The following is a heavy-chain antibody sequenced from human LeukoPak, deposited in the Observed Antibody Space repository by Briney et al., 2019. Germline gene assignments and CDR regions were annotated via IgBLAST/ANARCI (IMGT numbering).Heavy chain of an antibody. Sequence: PGGSLRLSCAASGVTFSSYAMSWVRPAPGQGLDWVSGIFGSGGSTHYADSVKGRFTISRDNSKTTLYRQMNSLRAEDTAVYYCAKTTTGYSSGRFPGWPVDYWAREPWSPSPQ. CDR3: AKTTTGYSSGRFPGWPVDY. CDR1: GVTFSSYA. V-gene: IGHV3-23*01. D-gene: IGHD6-19*01. CDR2: IFGSGGST. J-gene: IGHJ4*02.